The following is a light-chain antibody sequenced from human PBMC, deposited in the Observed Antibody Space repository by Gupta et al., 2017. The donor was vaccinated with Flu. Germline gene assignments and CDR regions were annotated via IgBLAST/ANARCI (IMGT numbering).Light chain of an antibody. J-gene: IGLJ3*02. CDR2: EDN. V-gene: IGLV6-57*03. Sequence: NFILPQPHSVSESPGKTVTISCTRSSGSIASNYVQWYQQRPGSAPTTVIYEDNQRPSGVPDRFSGSIDSSSNSASLTISGLKTEDEADYYCQSYDSSNLWVFGGGTKLTVL. CDR3: QSYDSSNLWV. CDR1: SGSIASNY.